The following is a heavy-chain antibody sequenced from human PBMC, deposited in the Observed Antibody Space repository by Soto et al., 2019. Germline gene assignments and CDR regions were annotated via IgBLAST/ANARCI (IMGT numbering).Heavy chain of an antibody. V-gene: IGHV1-3*01. CDR1: GYTFTNYA. Sequence: QVQLVQSGAEVKQPGASVKVSCKASGYTFTNYAMHWVRQAPGQRLQWMGWIDGGNGNTEYSHSLQARVTMTSDTSASTAYMELYSLRSEDSAVYYCARAPLFLGGTEYYFDHWGQGTLVTVS. CDR2: IDGGNGNT. D-gene: IGHD2-21*02. CDR3: ARAPLFLGGTEYYFDH. J-gene: IGHJ4*02.